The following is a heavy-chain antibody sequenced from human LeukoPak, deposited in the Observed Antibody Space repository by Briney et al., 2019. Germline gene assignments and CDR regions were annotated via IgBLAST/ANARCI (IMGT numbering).Heavy chain of an antibody. CDR2: ISGSGGST. Sequence: SGGSLRLSCAASGFTFSSYAMSWVRQAPGKGLEWVSAISGSGGSTYYADSVKGRFTISRDNAKNSLYLQMNSLRAEDTAVYYCAMSSSSSLYYYYMDVWGKGTTVTVSS. D-gene: IGHD6-6*01. V-gene: IGHV3-23*01. CDR3: AMSSSSSLYYYYMDV. J-gene: IGHJ6*03. CDR1: GFTFSSYA.